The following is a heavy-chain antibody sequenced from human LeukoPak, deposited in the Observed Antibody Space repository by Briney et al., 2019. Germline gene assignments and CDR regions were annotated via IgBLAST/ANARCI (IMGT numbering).Heavy chain of an antibody. CDR1: GFTFSSYS. J-gene: IGHJ4*02. CDR2: ISSSSSYI. D-gene: IGHD6-13*01. CDR3: ARDHSSSWYPFDY. Sequence: PGGSLRLSCAASGFTFSSYSMNWVRQAPGKGLEWVSSISSSSSYIYYADSVKGRFTISRDNAKNSLYLQMNSLRAEDTAVYYCARDHSSSWYPFDYWGQGTLVTVSS. V-gene: IGHV3-21*01.